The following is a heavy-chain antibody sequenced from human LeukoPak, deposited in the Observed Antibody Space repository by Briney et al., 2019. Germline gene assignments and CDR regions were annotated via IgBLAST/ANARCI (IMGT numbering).Heavy chain of an antibody. J-gene: IGHJ4*02. CDR2: ISGSGGST. CDR3: AXXXLDXTTVTTDYFDY. V-gene: IGHV3-23*01. Sequence: GGSLRLSCAASGFTFSSYAMSWVRQAPGKGLEWVSAISGSGGSTYYADSVKGRFTISRDNSKNTLYLQMNSLRAEDTAVYYCAXXXLDXTTVTTDYFDYWGQGTLVTVSS. CDR1: GFTFSSYA. D-gene: IGHD4-17*01.